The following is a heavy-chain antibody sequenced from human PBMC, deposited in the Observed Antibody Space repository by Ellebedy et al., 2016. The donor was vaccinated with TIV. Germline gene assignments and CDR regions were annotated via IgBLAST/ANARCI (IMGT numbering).Heavy chain of an antibody. CDR3: ASVVVVAALDY. Sequence: GESLKISCAASGFTVSSNYMSWVRQAPGKGLEWVSVIYSGGSTYYADSVKGRFTISRDNAKNSLYLQMNSLRAEDTAVYYCASVVVVAALDYWGQGTLVTVSS. CDR2: IYSGGST. V-gene: IGHV3-53*01. J-gene: IGHJ4*02. CDR1: GFTVSSNY. D-gene: IGHD2-15*01.